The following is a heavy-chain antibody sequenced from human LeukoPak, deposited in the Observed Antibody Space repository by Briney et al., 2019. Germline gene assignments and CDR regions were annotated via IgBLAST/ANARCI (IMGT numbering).Heavy chain of an antibody. V-gene: IGHV3-21*01. CDR2: ISSSSSYI. J-gene: IGHJ4*02. CDR1: GFTFSSYS. CDR3: AREESEGFDY. Sequence: GGSLRLSCATSGFTFSSYSMNWVRQAPGKGLEWVSSISSSSSYIYYADSVKGRFTISRDNAKNSLYLQMNSLRAEDTAVYYCAREESEGFDYWGQGTLVTVSS. D-gene: IGHD1-14*01.